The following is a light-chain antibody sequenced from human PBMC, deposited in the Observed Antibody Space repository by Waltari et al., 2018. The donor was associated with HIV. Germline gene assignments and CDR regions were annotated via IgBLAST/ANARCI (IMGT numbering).Light chain of an antibody. CDR3: QQYGGSPET. V-gene: IGKV3-20*01. CDR1: QSVSSNL. Sequence: EIVLTQSPGTLSLSPGEGVTLSCRSSQSVSSNLLAWYQQKPGQAPRLLIYDASRRATDIPARFKGSGSGTNFILTIDRLEPEDFAVYYCQQYGGSPETFGQGTKVEIK. J-gene: IGKJ1*01. CDR2: DAS.